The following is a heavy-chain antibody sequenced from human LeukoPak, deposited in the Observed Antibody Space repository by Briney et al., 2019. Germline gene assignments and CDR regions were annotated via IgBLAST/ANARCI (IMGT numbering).Heavy chain of an antibody. CDR3: ARRGSDYDY. CDR1: GGSISSYY. D-gene: IGHD6-19*01. J-gene: IGHJ4*02. V-gene: IGHV4-59*08. CDR2: IYHSGST. Sequence: SETLSLTCTVSGGSISSYYWSWIRQPPGKGLEWIGSIYHSGSTYYNPSLKSRVTISVDTSKNQFSLKLSPVTAADTAVYYCARRGSDYDYWGQGTLVTVSS.